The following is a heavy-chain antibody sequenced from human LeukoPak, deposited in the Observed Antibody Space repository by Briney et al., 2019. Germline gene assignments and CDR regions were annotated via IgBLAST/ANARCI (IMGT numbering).Heavy chain of an antibody. CDR2: INPSGGST. D-gene: IGHD3-22*01. CDR1: GYTFTSYY. V-gene: IGHV1-46*01. Sequence: GASVKVSCKASGYTFTSYYMHWVRQAPGQGLEWMGIINPSGGSTSYARKFQGRVTMTRDTSTSTVYMELSSLRSEDTAVYYCAREERGDSSGYYYYLWGQGTLATVSS. CDR3: AREERGDSSGYYYYL. J-gene: IGHJ4*02.